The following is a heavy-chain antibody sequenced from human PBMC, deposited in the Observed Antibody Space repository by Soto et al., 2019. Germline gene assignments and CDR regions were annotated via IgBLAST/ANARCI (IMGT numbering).Heavy chain of an antibody. Sequence: EVQLVESGGVVVQPGGSLRLSCAASGFTFDDYTMHWVRQAPGKGLEWVALISWDGGSTYYADSVQGRVTISRDNSKNSLYLQMNSLITEDTAVYYCANDITGVYSSGWKQFDYWGQGTLVTVSS. J-gene: IGHJ4*02. D-gene: IGHD6-19*01. CDR3: ANDITGVYSSGWKQFDY. V-gene: IGHV3-43*01. CDR1: GFTFDDYT. CDR2: ISWDGGST.